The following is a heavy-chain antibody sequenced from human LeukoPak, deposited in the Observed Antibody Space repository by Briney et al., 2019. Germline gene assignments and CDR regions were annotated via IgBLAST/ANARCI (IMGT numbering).Heavy chain of an antibody. CDR2: ISGSGSYI. CDR1: GFTFSDYS. J-gene: IGHJ4*02. D-gene: IGHD3-10*01. CDR3: VRERYHGSGAPKFDF. Sequence: GGSLRLSCAASGFTFSDYSMNWVRQTPSKGLEWVSCISGSGSYIYYADSVKGRFTISRDNAKNSLNLQVSSLRAEDTAVYYCVRERYHGSGAPKFDFWGQGTLVTVSS. V-gene: IGHV3-21*01.